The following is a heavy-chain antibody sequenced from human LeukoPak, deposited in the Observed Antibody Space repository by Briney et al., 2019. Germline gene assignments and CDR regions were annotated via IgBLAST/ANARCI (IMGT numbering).Heavy chain of an antibody. CDR2: ISAYSGNA. J-gene: IGHJ3*02. CDR1: GYTFSNYG. CDR3: ARGDLWYAFDI. V-gene: IGHV1-18*04. Sequence: GASVKVSCKASGYTFSNYGIIWVRQAPGQGLEWMGRISAYSGNANYVENFQDRVTMTTDTSTTTAYMELRSLRSDDTAVDYCARGDLWYAFDIWGQGTMVTVSS. D-gene: IGHD3/OR15-3a*01.